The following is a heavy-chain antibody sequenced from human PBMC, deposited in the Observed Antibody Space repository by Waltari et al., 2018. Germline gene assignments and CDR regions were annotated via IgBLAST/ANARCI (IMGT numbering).Heavy chain of an antibody. D-gene: IGHD2-8*01. J-gene: IGHJ4*02. Sequence: QVQLVQSGAEVKKPGSSVKVSCKASGGTFSSYAISWVRQATGQGLEWMGGIIPIFGTANYAQKFQGRVTITADESTSTAYMELNSLRAEDMALYYCAKTNGGVFDYWGQGTLVTVSS. CDR1: GGTFSSYA. V-gene: IGHV1-69*12. CDR2: IIPIFGTA. CDR3: AKTNGGVFDY.